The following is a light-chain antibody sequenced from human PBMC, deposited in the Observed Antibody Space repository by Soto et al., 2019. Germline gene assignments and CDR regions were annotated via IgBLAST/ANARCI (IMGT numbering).Light chain of an antibody. CDR3: CSYAGRYTYV. Sequence: ALTQPRSVSGSPGQSVTISCSGTSSDVGGYNYVSWYQQHPGKAPKLMIYDVSKRPSGVPDRFSGSKSGKTASLTISGLQAEDEADYYCCSYAGRYTYVFGTGTKVTVL. CDR2: DVS. V-gene: IGLV2-11*01. J-gene: IGLJ1*01. CDR1: SSDVGGYNY.